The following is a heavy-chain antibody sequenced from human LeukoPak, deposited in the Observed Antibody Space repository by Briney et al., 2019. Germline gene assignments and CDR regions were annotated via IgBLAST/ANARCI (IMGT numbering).Heavy chain of an antibody. V-gene: IGHV3-53*01. CDR3: AKGYNYAYGY. J-gene: IGHJ4*02. CDR1: GFTVSSSY. D-gene: IGHD5-18*01. Sequence: PGGSLRLSCAASGFTVSSSYMSWVRQAPGKGLEWVSLIYSGGSTYYAASVKGRFTISSDNSKNTLYLQMNSLRPEDTAVYYCAKGYNYAYGYWGQGTLVTVSS. CDR2: IYSGGST.